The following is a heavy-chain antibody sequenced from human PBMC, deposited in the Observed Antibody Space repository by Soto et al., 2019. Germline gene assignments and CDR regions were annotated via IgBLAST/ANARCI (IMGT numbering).Heavy chain of an antibody. J-gene: IGHJ3*02. Sequence: EVQLVESGGGLVKPGGSLRLSCAASGFTFSSYSMNWVRQAPGKGLEWVSSISSSSSYIYYADSVKGRFTISRDNAKNSLYLQMNSLRAEDTAVYYCARVYCSSTSCRKDAFDIWGQGTMVTVSS. CDR3: ARVYCSSTSCRKDAFDI. CDR2: ISSSSSYI. D-gene: IGHD2-2*01. CDR1: GFTFSSYS. V-gene: IGHV3-21*01.